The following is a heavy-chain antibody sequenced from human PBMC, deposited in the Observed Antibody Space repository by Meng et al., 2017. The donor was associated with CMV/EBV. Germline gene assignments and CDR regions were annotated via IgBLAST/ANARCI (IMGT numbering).Heavy chain of an antibody. CDR3: VAPSCSSTNCYAADF. J-gene: IGHJ4*02. CDR2: IRNKANNYAT. Sequence: LTCAASGFTFSDSTMHWVRQASGKGLEWVGHIRNKANNYATAYAASVKGRFTISRDDSSSTTYLQLSSVKADDTAVYYCVAPSCSSTNCYAADFWGQGTLVTVSS. D-gene: IGHD2-2*01. CDR1: GFTFSDST. V-gene: IGHV3-73*01.